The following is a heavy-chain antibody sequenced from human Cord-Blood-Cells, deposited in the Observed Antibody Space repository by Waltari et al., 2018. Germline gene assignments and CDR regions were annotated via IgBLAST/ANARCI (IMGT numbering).Heavy chain of an antibody. J-gene: IGHJ4*02. CDR1: GGSTSSSSYS. D-gene: IGHD3-9*01. CDR3: ARHPLYYDILTGVDY. Sequence: QLQLQESGPGLVKPSETLSLTCPVSGGSTSSSSYSWGWIRPPPGKGLEWIGSIYYSGSTYYNPSLKSRVTISVDTSKNQFSLKLSSVTAADTAVYYCARHPLYYDILTGVDYWGQGTLVTVSS. CDR2: IYYSGST. V-gene: IGHV4-39*07.